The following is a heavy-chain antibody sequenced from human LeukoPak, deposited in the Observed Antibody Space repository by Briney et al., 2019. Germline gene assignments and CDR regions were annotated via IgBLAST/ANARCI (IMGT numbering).Heavy chain of an antibody. J-gene: IGHJ5*02. V-gene: IGHV1-69*06. CDR1: GGTFSSYA. CDR3: ARLSGYCRGGSCPNWFDP. Sequence: GSSVKVSCKASGGTFSSYAISWVRQAPGQGLEWMGGIIPIFGTANYAQKFQGRVTITADKSTSTAYMELSSLRSEDTAVYYCARLSGYCRGGSCPNWFDPWGQGTLVTVSS. D-gene: IGHD2-15*01. CDR2: IIPIFGTA.